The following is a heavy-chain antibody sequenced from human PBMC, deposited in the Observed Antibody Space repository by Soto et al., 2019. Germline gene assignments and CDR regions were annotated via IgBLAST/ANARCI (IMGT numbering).Heavy chain of an antibody. CDR3: TTGGTGDVSSFAIDAFDI. CDR2: IKSKTGGGTT. J-gene: IGHJ3*02. V-gene: IGHV3-15*07. Sequence: GGSLRLSCAASGFTFSNAWMNWVRQAPGKGLEWVGRIKSKTGGGTTDYAAPVKGRFTISRDDSKNTLYLQMNSLKTEDTAVYYCTTGGTGDVSSFAIDAFDIWGQGTMVTVSS. CDR1: GFTFSNAW. D-gene: IGHD7-27*01.